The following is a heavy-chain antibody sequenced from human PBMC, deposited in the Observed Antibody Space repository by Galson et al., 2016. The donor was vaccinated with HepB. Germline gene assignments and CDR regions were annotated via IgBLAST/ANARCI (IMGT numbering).Heavy chain of an antibody. CDR1: GSTFTNYW. CDR3: ARSGSLGRYFDY. V-gene: IGHV5-51*01. Sequence: QSGAEVKKSGESLKISCKGSGSTFTNYWIGWVRQKPGKGLEWMGIIYPGDSDTRYSPSFQGQVTISADKSFRTAYLQWSGLKASDTAMYYCARSGSLGRYFDYWGQGTLVTVSS. CDR2: IYPGDSDT. D-gene: IGHD7-27*01. J-gene: IGHJ4*02.